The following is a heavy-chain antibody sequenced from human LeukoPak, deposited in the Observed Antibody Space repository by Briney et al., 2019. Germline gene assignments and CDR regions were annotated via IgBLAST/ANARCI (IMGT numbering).Heavy chain of an antibody. V-gene: IGHV3-23*01. CDR1: GFTFSSYA. CDR3: AKLDEVVSRYYDGMDV. D-gene: IGHD6-6*01. J-gene: IGHJ6*02. Sequence: GGSLRLSCAASGFTFSSYAMTWVRQAPGKGLEWVSGISGSGGSTYYADSVKGRFTLSRDNSKNTMYLQKKSLRTDDTAVYYCAKLDEVVSRYYDGMDVWGQGTTVTVSS. CDR2: ISGSGGST.